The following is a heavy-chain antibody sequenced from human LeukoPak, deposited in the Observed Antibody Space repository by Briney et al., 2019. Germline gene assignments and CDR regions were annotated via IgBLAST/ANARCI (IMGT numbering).Heavy chain of an antibody. CDR1: GFTFRSNS. Sequence: GGSLRLSWAAPGFTFRSNSMNGVRQAPGKGLGGVSTIIETGASPYYADSVRGRFTVSRDSSKNMFYLQMNSLRAEDTAIYYCARRGAGSGGLDYWGQGTLDTVSS. J-gene: IGHJ4*02. CDR3: ARRGAGSGGLDY. CDR2: IIETGASP. D-gene: IGHD6-19*01. V-gene: IGHV3-23*01.